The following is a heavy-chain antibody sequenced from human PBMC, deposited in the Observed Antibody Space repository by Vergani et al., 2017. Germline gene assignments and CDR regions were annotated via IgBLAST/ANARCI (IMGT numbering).Heavy chain of an antibody. Sequence: EVQLVESGGGLVQPGGSLRLSCAASGFTFSSYEMNWVRQAPGKGLEWVSYISSSGSTIYYADSVKGRFTISRDNAKNSLYLQMNSLRAEDTAVYYCARDVKCCSGGSCYPLGAFDIWGQGTMVTVSS. D-gene: IGHD2-15*01. J-gene: IGHJ3*02. CDR1: GFTFSSYE. CDR2: ISSSGSTI. V-gene: IGHV3-48*03. CDR3: ARDVKCCSGGSCYPLGAFDI.